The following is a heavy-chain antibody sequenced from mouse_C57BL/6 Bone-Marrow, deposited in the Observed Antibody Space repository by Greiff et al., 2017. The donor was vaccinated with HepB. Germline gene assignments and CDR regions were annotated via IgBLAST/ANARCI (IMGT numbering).Heavy chain of an antibody. J-gene: IGHJ4*01. CDR3: ARRAYYSNPYAMDY. Sequence: EVKLQESGPVLVKPGASVKMSCKASGYTFTDYYMNWVKQSHGKSLEWIGVINPYNGGTSYNQKFKGKATLTVDKSSSPAYMELNSLTSEDSAVYYCARRAYYSNPYAMDYWGQGTSVTVSS. D-gene: IGHD2-5*01. CDR2: INPYNGGT. CDR1: GYTFTDYY. V-gene: IGHV1-19*01.